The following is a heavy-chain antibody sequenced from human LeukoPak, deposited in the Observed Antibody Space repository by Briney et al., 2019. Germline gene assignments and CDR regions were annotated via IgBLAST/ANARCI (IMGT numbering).Heavy chain of an antibody. CDR3: ARTRELWLGATDYDAFDI. CDR2: IYPGDSDT. Sequence: GESLKISCKGSGYSFTSYWIGWVRQMPGKGLEWMGIIYPGDSDTRYSPSFQGQVTISADKSISTAYLQWSSLKASDTAMYYCARTRELWLGATDYDAFDIWGQGTMVTVSS. J-gene: IGHJ3*02. V-gene: IGHV5-51*01. CDR1: GYSFTSYW. D-gene: IGHD5-18*01.